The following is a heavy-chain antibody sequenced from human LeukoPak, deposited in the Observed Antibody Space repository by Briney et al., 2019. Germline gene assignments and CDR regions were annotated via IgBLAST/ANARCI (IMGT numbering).Heavy chain of an antibody. CDR1: GGTFSSYA. CDR2: IIPIFGTA. CDR3: ARYNYYGSGSYGDFYYYYGMDV. Sequence: SVKVPCKASGGTFSSYAISWVRQAPGQGLEWMGGIIPIFGTANYAQKFQGRVTITADESTSTAYMELSSLRSEDTAVYYCARYNYYGSGSYGDFYYYYGMDVWGQGTTVTVSS. J-gene: IGHJ6*02. V-gene: IGHV1-69*13. D-gene: IGHD3-10*01.